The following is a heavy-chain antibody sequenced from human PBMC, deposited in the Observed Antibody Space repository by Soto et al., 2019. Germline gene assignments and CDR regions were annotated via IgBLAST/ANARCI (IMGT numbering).Heavy chain of an antibody. J-gene: IGHJ4*02. CDR1: GGTFSTIP. CDR3: ARRDSGGVYRYFDA. CDR2: TGSGTGPG. V-gene: IGHV1-69*06. D-gene: IGHD2-15*01. Sequence: QVQLVRSGAEVKKPGSSVKVSCKASGGTFSTIPISWVRQAPGQGREWMGGTGSGTGPGNNAQKFQGRLTITVDKSTSTVYMELSSLSSEDTAVYYCARRDSGGVYRYFDAWGQGTLVTVSS.